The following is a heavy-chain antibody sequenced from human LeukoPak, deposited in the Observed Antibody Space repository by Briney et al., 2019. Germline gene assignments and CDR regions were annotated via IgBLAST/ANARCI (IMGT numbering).Heavy chain of an antibody. CDR3: ARDRRGTSYFDY. V-gene: IGHV3-21*01. CDR1: GFTFNSYS. D-gene: IGHD2-2*01. J-gene: IGHJ4*02. CDR2: ISSSSSYI. Sequence: PGGSLRLSCAASGFTFNSYSMNWVRQAPGKGLEWVSSISSSSSYIYYADSVKGRFTISRDNAKNSLYLQMNSLRAEDTAVYYCARDRRGTSYFDYWGQGTLVTVSS.